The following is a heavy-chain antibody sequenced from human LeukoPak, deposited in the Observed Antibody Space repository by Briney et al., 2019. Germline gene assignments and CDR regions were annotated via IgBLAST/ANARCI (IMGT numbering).Heavy chain of an antibody. CDR2: ISYDGSNK. D-gene: IGHD3-22*01. J-gene: IGHJ3*02. CDR3: ARDGAEGDNSAFDM. Sequence: PGGSLRLSCAASGFTFSSYAMHWVRQAPGKGLEWVAVISYDGSNKYYADSVKGRFTISRDNSKNTLYLQMNSLRAEDTAVYFCARDGAEGDNSAFDMWGQGTVVTVSS. CDR1: GFTFSSYA. V-gene: IGHV3-30*01.